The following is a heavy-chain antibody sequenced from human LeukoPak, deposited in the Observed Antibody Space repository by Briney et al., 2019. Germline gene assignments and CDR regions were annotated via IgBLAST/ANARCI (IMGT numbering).Heavy chain of an antibody. Sequence: SETLSLTCTVSGGSIRSSRYYWGWIRQPPGKGLEWIGSVYYSGSTYYNPSLKSRVTISVDTSKNQFSLKLSSVTAADTAVYYCARSTVTGFDYWGQGTLVTVSS. D-gene: IGHD4-11*01. J-gene: IGHJ4*02. CDR3: ARSTVTGFDY. CDR1: GGSIRSSRYY. V-gene: IGHV4-39*07. CDR2: VYYSGST.